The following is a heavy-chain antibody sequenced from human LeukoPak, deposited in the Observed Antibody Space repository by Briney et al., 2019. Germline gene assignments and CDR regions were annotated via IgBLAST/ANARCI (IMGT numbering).Heavy chain of an antibody. CDR1: GFTFSSYA. D-gene: IGHD3-22*01. CDR2: ISGSGGST. Sequence: PGGSLRLSCAASGFTFSSYAMSWVRQAPGKGLEWVSAISGSGGSTYFADSVKGRFAISRDNSKNTLYLQMNSLRAEDTAVYYCARDSPSYDSSGYLDYWGQGTLVTVSS. CDR3: ARDSPSYDSSGYLDY. V-gene: IGHV3-23*01. J-gene: IGHJ4*02.